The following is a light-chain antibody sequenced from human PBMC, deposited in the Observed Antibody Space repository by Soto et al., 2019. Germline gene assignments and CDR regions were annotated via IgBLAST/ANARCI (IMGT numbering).Light chain of an antibody. V-gene: IGKV1-17*02. CDR1: QGITND. CDR2: AAS. Sequence: DIQMTQSPSSLSASVGDRVTITCRASQGITNDLGWYQQKPGEAPKRLIYAASTLQSGVPSRFSGSGPGTEFTLTISNLQPEDFATYYCLQYNSFPFTFGPGTKVDIK. J-gene: IGKJ3*01. CDR3: LQYNSFPFT.